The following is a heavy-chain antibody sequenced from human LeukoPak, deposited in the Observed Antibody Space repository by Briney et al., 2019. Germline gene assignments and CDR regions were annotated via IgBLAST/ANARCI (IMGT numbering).Heavy chain of an antibody. Sequence: GESLKISCKGSGYSFTSYWIGWVRQMPGKGLEWMGVIYPGDSDTRCSPSFQGQVTISADKSISTAYLQWSGLKASDTAMYYCARHLTMITVPRDAFDIWGQGTMVTVSS. J-gene: IGHJ3*02. D-gene: IGHD3-16*01. V-gene: IGHV5-51*01. CDR1: GYSFTSYW. CDR2: IYPGDSDT. CDR3: ARHLTMITVPRDAFDI.